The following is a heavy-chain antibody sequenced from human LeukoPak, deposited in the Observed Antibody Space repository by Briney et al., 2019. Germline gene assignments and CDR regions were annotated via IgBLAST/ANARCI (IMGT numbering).Heavy chain of an antibody. Sequence: SVKVSCKASGGTFSSYAISWVRHAPGQGLEWRGGIIPIFGTANYAQTFQGRVTITADKSTSTAYMELSSLRSEDTAVYYCARVLGSTMVRGVINWFDPWGQGTLVTVSS. D-gene: IGHD3-10*01. CDR2: IIPIFGTA. CDR1: GGTFSSYA. J-gene: IGHJ5*02. V-gene: IGHV1-69*06. CDR3: ARVLGSTMVRGVINWFDP.